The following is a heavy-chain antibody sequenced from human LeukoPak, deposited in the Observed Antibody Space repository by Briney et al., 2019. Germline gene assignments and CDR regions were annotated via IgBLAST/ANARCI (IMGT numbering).Heavy chain of an antibody. CDR1: GFTLSTYA. Sequence: GGSLRLSCAASGFTLSTYAMSWVRQTPGKGLEWVAATSSSDAGTYHADSVRGRFTISRDNSKNTLYPQMNSLRAEDAAVYFCAKAPVTSCRGAYCYPFDSWGQGTLVTVSS. D-gene: IGHD2-21*01. CDR3: AKAPVTSCRGAYCYPFDS. V-gene: IGHV3-23*01. J-gene: IGHJ4*02. CDR2: TSSSDAGT.